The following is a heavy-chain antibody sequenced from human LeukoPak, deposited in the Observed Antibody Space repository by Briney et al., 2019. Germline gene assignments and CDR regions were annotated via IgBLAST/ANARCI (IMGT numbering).Heavy chain of an antibody. J-gene: IGHJ6*03. CDR3: ARGAVNRYNWNDDNYYYYYMDV. CDR2: INPSGGST. Sequence: ASVKVSCKASGYTFTSYYMHWVRQAPGQGLEWMGIINPSGGSTSYAQKFQGRVTMTRDMSTSTAYMELRSLRSDDTAVYYCARGAVNRYNWNDDNYYYYYMDVWGKGTTVTIFS. D-gene: IGHD1-1*01. V-gene: IGHV1-46*01. CDR1: GYTFTSYY.